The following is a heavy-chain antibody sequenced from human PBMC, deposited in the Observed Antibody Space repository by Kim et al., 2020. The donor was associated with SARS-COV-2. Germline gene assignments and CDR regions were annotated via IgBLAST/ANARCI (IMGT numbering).Heavy chain of an antibody. J-gene: IGHJ3*02. V-gene: IGHV1-46*01. Sequence: RYAQNVQGRVTMTRDTSTSTVYMELSSLRSEDTAVYYCARAGPHDAFDIWGQGTMVTVSS. CDR3: ARAGPHDAFDI.